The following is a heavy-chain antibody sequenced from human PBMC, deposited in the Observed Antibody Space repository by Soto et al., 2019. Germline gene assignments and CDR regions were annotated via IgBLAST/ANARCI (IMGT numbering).Heavy chain of an antibody. CDR1: GGSISSRDYH. CDR3: ARTSGYGAFDI. V-gene: IGHV4-30-4*01. Sequence: PSETLSLPCTVSGGSISSRDYHWIFIRQPPGKGLEWIGYIYYSGSTYYNPSLKSRVTISVDTSKNQFSLKLSSVTAADTAVYYCARTSGYGAFDIWGQGTMVTV. D-gene: IGHD3-22*01. CDR2: IYYSGST. J-gene: IGHJ3*02.